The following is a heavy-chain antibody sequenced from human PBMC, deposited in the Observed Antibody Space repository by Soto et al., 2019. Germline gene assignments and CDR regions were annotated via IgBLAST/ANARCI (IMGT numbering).Heavy chain of an antibody. V-gene: IGHV4-30-2*01. CDR3: ATQEVGGSYVYTFDP. Sequence: SETLSLTCAVPGGSISSCGYSWSWIRQPPGEGLEWIGYIYHSGSTYYNPSLKSRVTISVDRSKNQFSLKLSSVTAADTAVYYCATQEVGGSYVYTFDPWGQGTLVTVSS. CDR2: IYHSGST. CDR1: GGSISSCGYS. J-gene: IGHJ5*02. D-gene: IGHD1-26*01.